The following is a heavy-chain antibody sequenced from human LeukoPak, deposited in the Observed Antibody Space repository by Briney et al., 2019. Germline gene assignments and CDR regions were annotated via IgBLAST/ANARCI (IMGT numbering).Heavy chain of an antibody. CDR3: ARLFDY. J-gene: IGHJ4*02. Sequence: SETLSLTCAAYGGSFSGYYWSWIRQPPGKGLEWIGEINHSGSTNYNPSLKSRVTISVDTSKNQFSLKLSSVTAADTAVYYCARLFDYWGQGTLVTVSS. CDR2: INHSGST. V-gene: IGHV4-34*01. CDR1: GGSFSGYY.